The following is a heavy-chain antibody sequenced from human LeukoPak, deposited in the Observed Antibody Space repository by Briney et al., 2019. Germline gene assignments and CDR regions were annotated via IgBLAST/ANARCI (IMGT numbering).Heavy chain of an antibody. Sequence: SEALSLTCTVYGGSISSYYWSWIPQPPGQGLEWIGYIYSSGSTNYNPSLKRRVTISVDSSKHQFPLTMSCGTAQATAVYYCAREGGAYYDFWSGYFIKGFDPGGQGTLVTVS. CDR2: IYSSGST. J-gene: IGHJ5*02. V-gene: IGHV4-59*01. CDR1: GGSISSYY. CDR3: AREGGAYYDFWSGYFIKGFDP. D-gene: IGHD3-3*01.